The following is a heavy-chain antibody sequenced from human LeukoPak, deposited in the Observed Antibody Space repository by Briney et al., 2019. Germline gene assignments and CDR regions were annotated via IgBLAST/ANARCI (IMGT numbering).Heavy chain of an antibody. CDR3: ARGPSYYDFWSGYSLDY. V-gene: IGHV3-7*01. CDR2: IKQDGSEK. J-gene: IGHJ4*02. Sequence: PGGSLTLSCAASGFTFSSYWMSWVRQAPGKGLEWVANIKQDGSEKYYVDSVKGRFTISRDNAKNSLYLQMNSLRAEDTAVYYCARGPSYYDFWSGYSLDYWGQGTLVTVSS. CDR1: GFTFSSYW. D-gene: IGHD3-3*01.